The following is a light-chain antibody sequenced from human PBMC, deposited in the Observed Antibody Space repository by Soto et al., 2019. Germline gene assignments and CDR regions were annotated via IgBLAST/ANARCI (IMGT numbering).Light chain of an antibody. V-gene: IGLV2-14*03. CDR3: TSYTSSSALYV. CDR2: DVS. Sequence: HSALTQPASVSGSPGQSITVSCTGTSSDVGAYNYVSWYQQHPGEAPKLMIYDVSNRPSGVSNRFSGSKSGNTASLTISGLQAEDEADYYCTSYTSSSALYVFGTGTKVTVL. J-gene: IGLJ1*01. CDR1: SSDVGAYNY.